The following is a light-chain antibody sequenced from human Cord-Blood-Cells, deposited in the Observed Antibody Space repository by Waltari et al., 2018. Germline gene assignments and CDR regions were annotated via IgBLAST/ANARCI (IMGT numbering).Light chain of an antibody. J-gene: IGLJ2*01. Sequence: QSALTQPASVSGSPGQSITISCTGTSSDVGSYNLVSWYQQQPGKAPKLMIYEGSKRRSGVSNRFPGSKSGNTASLTISGLQAEDEADYYCCSYAGSSTPVVFGGGTKLTVL. V-gene: IGLV2-23*01. CDR3: CSYAGSSTPVV. CDR1: SSDVGSYNL. CDR2: EGS.